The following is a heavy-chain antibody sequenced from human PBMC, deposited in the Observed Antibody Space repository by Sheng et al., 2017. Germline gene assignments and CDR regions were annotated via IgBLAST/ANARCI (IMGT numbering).Heavy chain of an antibody. CDR1: GGSISSSSYY. D-gene: IGHD3-10*01. Sequence: QLQLQESGPGLVKPSETLSLTCTVSGGSISSSSYYWGWIRQPPGKGLEWIGSIYYSGSTYYNPSLKSRVTISVDTSKNQFSLKLSSVTAADTAVYYCARDGLRRGSSYYMDVWGQGTTVTVSS. J-gene: IGHJ6*03. CDR3: ARDGLRRGSSYYMDV. V-gene: IGHV4-39*07. CDR2: IYYSGST.